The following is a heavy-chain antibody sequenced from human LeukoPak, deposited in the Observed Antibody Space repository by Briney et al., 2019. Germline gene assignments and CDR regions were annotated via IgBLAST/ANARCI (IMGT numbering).Heavy chain of an antibody. Sequence: PGGSLGLSCAASGFTFSSYAMSWVRQAPGKGLEWVSGISGSGGSTYYADSVKGRFTISRDNSKNTLYLQMNSLRAEDTAVYYCAKSWVTDWYFDLWGRGTLVTVSS. CDR2: ISGSGGST. CDR3: AKSWVTDWYFDL. D-gene: IGHD4-23*01. J-gene: IGHJ2*01. V-gene: IGHV3-23*01. CDR1: GFTFSSYA.